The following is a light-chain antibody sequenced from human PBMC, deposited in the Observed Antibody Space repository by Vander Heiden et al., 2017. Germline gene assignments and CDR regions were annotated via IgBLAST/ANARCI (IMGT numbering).Light chain of an antibody. CDR3: QQYGDSPLT. J-gene: IGKJ4*01. V-gene: IGKV3-20*01. CDR2: DAS. CDR1: QSVSGGRY. Sequence: TVLTQSPGTLSLSPGERATLSCRASQSVSGGRYLAWYQQKPGQAPRLLIHDASTRATGIPDRFSGSGSGTDFTLTINRLESEDCAVYYCQQYGDSPLTFGGGTKVRSN.